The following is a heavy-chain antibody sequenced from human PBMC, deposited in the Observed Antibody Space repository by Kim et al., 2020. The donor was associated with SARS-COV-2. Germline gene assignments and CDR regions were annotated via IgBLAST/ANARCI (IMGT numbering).Heavy chain of an antibody. CDR3: ARGNYGASGIDS. J-gene: IGHJ4*02. Sequence: KYYADSVTGRFTVSRDNSKNTVYLQMESLRAEDTAVFYCARGNYGASGIDSWGQGTLVTVSS. D-gene: IGHD3-10*01. CDR2: K. V-gene: IGHV3-33*01.